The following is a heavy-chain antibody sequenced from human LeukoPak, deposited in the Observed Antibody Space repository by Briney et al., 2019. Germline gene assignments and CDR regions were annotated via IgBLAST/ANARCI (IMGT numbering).Heavy chain of an antibody. CDR2: INPSYDTT. CDR3: ARPTSIIPAGNNYYYYYGMDV. Sequence: ASVKVSCKASGYTFTSYYMHWVRQAPGQGLEWMGIINPSYDTTTYAQKFQGRVTMTRDTSTSTVYMELSSLRSEDTAVYYCARPTSIIPAGNNYYYYYGMDVWGQGTTVTV. CDR1: GYTFTSYY. J-gene: IGHJ6*02. D-gene: IGHD2-2*01. V-gene: IGHV1-46*01.